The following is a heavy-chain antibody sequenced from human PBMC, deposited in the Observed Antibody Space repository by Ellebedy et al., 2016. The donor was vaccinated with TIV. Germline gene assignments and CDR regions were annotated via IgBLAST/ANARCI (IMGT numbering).Heavy chain of an antibody. J-gene: IGHJ6*02. CDR2: INHSGST. D-gene: IGHD3-9*01. V-gene: IGHV4-34*01. CDR3: ARRREGYDILTGYPDYGMDV. CDR1: GGSFSGYY. Sequence: SETLSLTXAVYGGSFSGYYWSWIRQPPGKGLEWIGEINHSGSTNYNPSLKSRVTISVDTSKNQFSLKLSSVTAADTAVYYCARRREGYDILTGYPDYGMDVWGQGTTVTVSS.